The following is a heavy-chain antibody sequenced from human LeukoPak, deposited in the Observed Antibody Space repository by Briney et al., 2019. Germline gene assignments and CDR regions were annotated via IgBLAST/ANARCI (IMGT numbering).Heavy chain of an antibody. V-gene: IGHV1-8*01. D-gene: IGHD5-18*01. J-gene: IGHJ6*02. CDR3: ACYGYSYGYYYGMDV. CDR2: MNPNSGNT. Sequence: GASVKVSCKASAYTFTSYDINWVRQATGQGLEWMGWMNPNSGNTGYAQKFQGRVTMTRNTSMSTAYMELSSLRSEDTAVYYCACYGYSYGYYYGMDVWGQGTTVTVSS. CDR1: AYTFTSYD.